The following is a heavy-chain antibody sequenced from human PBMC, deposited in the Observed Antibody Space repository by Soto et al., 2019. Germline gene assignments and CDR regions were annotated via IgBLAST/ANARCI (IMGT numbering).Heavy chain of an antibody. CDR2: IYNSGST. V-gene: IGHV4-30-2*01. J-gene: IGHJ3*02. CDR1: VRLLTGGYDS. CDR3: ATYRKLFPI. D-gene: IGHD2-15*01. Sequence: LSIRCAVCVRLLTGGYDSCSWIRQPPGKGLEWIGFIYNSGSTYYNSSLKSRVTISVDRSKNHFFLNLTSVTAADTAVYYCATYRKLFPIWGQGT.